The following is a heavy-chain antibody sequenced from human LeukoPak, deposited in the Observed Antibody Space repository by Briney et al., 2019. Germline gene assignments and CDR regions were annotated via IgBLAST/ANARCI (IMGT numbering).Heavy chain of an antibody. CDR2: IYYSGST. Sequence: KPSETLSLTCAVSGGSISSYYWSWIRQPPGKGLEWIGYIYYSGSTNYNPSLRSRVTISVDTSQNQFSLKLSSVTAADTAVYYCARVQGIYMDVWGKGTTVTVSS. J-gene: IGHJ6*03. CDR1: GGSISSYY. D-gene: IGHD3-10*01. V-gene: IGHV4-59*01. CDR3: ARVQGIYMDV.